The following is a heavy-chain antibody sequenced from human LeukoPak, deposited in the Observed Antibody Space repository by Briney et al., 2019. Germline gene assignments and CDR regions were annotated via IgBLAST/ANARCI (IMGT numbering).Heavy chain of an antibody. V-gene: IGHV3-21*01. CDR3: ARDPFDI. Sequence: GGSLRLSCAASGFTFSTYSMNWVRQAPGKGLEWVSSISSGSSYLYYADSVKGRFTISRDNTKNSLYLQMNSLRAEDTAVYYCARDPFDIWGQGTMVTVSS. J-gene: IGHJ3*02. CDR2: ISSGSSYL. CDR1: GFTFSTYS.